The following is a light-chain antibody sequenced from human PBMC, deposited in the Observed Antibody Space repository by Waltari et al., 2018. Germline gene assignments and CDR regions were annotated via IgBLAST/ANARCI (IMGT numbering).Light chain of an antibody. V-gene: IGLV2-23*01. Sequence: QSPLTPPPSVSGSPGKSLTLSCTGTSSVVWPYNLVSWSQQHPGKAPKPMIYEDYKRPSGVSNRFSGSKSGNTASLTISGLQAEDEADYYCCSYVSGDTWVFGGGTELAVL. CDR2: EDY. CDR3: CSYVSGDTWV. CDR1: SSVVWPYNL. J-gene: IGLJ3*02.